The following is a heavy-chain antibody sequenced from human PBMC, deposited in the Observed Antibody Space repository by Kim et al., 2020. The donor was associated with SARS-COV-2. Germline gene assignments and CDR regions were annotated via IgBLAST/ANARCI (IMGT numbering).Heavy chain of an antibody. J-gene: IGHJ3*02. CDR3: ARGGFVWQQYSGSPPDAFDI. V-gene: IGHV4-59*09. D-gene: IGHD1-26*01. Sequence: RVAISVDTSKNQFSLKLSSVTAADTAVYYCARGGFVWQQYSGSPPDAFDIWGQGTMVTVSS.